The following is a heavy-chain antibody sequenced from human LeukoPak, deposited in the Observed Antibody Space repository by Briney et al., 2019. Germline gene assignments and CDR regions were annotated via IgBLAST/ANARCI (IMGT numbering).Heavy chain of an antibody. J-gene: IGHJ4*02. CDR3: ARDAYSGYVEPDY. Sequence: GGSLRLSCAASGFTFSSYSMNWVRQAPGKGLEWVSSISSSSSYIYYADSVKGRSTIPRDNAKNSLYLQMNSLRAEDTAVYYCARDAYSGYVEPDYWGQGTLVTVSS. CDR1: GFTFSSYS. CDR2: ISSSSSYI. V-gene: IGHV3-21*01. D-gene: IGHD5-12*01.